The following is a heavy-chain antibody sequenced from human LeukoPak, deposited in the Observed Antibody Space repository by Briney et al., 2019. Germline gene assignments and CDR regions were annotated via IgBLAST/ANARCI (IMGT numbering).Heavy chain of an antibody. V-gene: IGHV1-24*01. Sequence: ASVKVSCKVSGYTLTELSMHWVRQAPGKGLEWMGGFDPEDGETIYAQKYQGRVTMTEDTSTDTAYMELSSLRSEDTAVYYCARAAGGGYNLYYFDYWGQGTLVTVSS. D-gene: IGHD5-24*01. J-gene: IGHJ4*02. CDR1: GYTLTELS. CDR2: FDPEDGET. CDR3: ARAAGGGYNLYYFDY.